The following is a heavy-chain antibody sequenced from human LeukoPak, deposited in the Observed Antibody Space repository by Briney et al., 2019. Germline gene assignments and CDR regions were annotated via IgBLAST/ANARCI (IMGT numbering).Heavy chain of an antibody. V-gene: IGHV1-69*05. Sequence: SVKVSCKASGGTFSSYAISWVRQAPGQGLEWMGGIIPIFGTANYAQKLQGRVTITTDESTCTAYMELSSLRSEDTAVYYCASHYDSSGYYWAWGQGTLVTVSS. J-gene: IGHJ5*02. D-gene: IGHD3-22*01. CDR1: GGTFSSYA. CDR2: IIPIFGTA. CDR3: ASHYDSSGYYWA.